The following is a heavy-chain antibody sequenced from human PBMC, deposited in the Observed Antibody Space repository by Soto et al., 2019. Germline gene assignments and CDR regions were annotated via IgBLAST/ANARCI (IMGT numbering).Heavy chain of an antibody. CDR3: ARGLHLGELSVGSSLDP. V-gene: IGHV4-34*01. D-gene: IGHD3-16*02. J-gene: IGHJ5*02. Sequence: PSETLSLTCAVYGGSFSGYYWSWIRQPPGKGLEWIGEINHSGSTNYNPSLKSRVTISVDTSKNQFSLKLSSVTAADTAVYYCARGLHLGELSVGSSLDPWGQGTLVTVSS. CDR2: INHSGST. CDR1: GGSFSGYY.